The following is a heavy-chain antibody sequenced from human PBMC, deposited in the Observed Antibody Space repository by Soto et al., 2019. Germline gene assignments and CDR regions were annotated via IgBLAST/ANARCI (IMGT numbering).Heavy chain of an antibody. Sequence: LRLSCAASGFTFSSYWMSWVRQAPGKGLEWVANIKQDGSEKYYVDSVKGRFTISRDNAKNSLYLQMNSLRAEDTAVYYCARDPLIWFGELEGMLDVWGQGTTVTVSS. CDR1: GFTFSSYW. CDR3: ARDPLIWFGELEGMLDV. D-gene: IGHD3-10*01. CDR2: IKQDGSEK. V-gene: IGHV3-7*03. J-gene: IGHJ6*02.